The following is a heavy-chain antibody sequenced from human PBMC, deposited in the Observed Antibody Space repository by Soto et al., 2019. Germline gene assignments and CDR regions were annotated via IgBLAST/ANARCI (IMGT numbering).Heavy chain of an antibody. V-gene: IGHV3-74*01. CDR2: IDSHGSYT. Sequence: LRLSCAASGFTFSSYWMHWVRQTPEKGLVWVSHIDSHGSYTTYADSVKGRFTTSRDNAKNTLYLQMNSLRAEDTAVYYCVRDEFGMGIDYWGLGTLVTVSS. CDR3: VRDEFGMGIDY. CDR1: GFTFSSYW. D-gene: IGHD1-20*01. J-gene: IGHJ4*02.